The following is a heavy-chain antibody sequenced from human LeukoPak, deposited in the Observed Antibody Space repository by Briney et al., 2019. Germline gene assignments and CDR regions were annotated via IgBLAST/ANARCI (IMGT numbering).Heavy chain of an antibody. Sequence: GGSLRLSCAASGITISANFMSWVRQAPGKGLEWVSGLHIGGNTEYVDSVRGRFIISRDNSRNMLLLQMNNLRPEDTAVYYCTRYDIQKGWFGPWGQGTLVTVSS. D-gene: IGHD1-1*01. V-gene: IGHV3-53*01. CDR2: LHIGGNT. J-gene: IGHJ5*02. CDR1: GITISANF. CDR3: TRYDIQKGWFGP.